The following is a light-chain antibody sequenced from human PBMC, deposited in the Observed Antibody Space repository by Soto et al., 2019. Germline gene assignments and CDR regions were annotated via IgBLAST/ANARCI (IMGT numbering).Light chain of an antibody. Sequence: DIQMTQSPSTLAASIGDRVTITCRASQGIDWWVGWYQQKPGKVHKLLIYKASRLQSGVPTWFSGSGSETKFTITVSRLQPDDFATYYCHHSNGYSTTFGQGTRVEVK. CDR3: HHSNGYSTT. J-gene: IGKJ1*01. CDR1: QGIDWW. CDR2: KAS. V-gene: IGKV1-5*03.